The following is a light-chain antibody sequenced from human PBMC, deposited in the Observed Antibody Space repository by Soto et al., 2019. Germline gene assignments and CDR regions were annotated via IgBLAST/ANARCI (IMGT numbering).Light chain of an antibody. Sequence: DIQMTKSHSTLSASVGYRFTITCRASQIISSWLAWYQQKPGKAPKLLIYDASSLESGVPSRFSGSGSGTEFTLTISSLQPDDFATYYCQQYNSYSGTFGQGTTVDIK. J-gene: IGKJ1*01. V-gene: IGKV1-5*01. CDR2: DAS. CDR3: QQYNSYSGT. CDR1: QIISSW.